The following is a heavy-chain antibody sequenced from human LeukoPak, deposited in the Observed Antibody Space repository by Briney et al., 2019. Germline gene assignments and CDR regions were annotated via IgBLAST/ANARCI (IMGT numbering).Heavy chain of an antibody. J-gene: IGHJ4*02. Sequence: GGSLRLSCAASGLTFSSYSMNWVRQAPGKGLEWVSYIRTSNPTIYYADSVKGRFTVSRDDAENSLYLQMNSLRVEDTAIYYCVRDHRWGFDYWGQGTLVTVSS. CDR3: VRDHRWGFDY. V-gene: IGHV3-48*01. CDR2: IRTSNPTI. D-gene: IGHD4-23*01. CDR1: GLTFSSYS.